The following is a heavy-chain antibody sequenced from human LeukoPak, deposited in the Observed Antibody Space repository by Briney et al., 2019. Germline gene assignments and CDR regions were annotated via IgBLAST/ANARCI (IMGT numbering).Heavy chain of an antibody. J-gene: IGHJ4*02. V-gene: IGHV3-23*01. D-gene: IGHD2-15*01. CDR3: AKVFGCSGGSCYATRGFDY. CDR2: ITASGGST. CDR1: GFIFSSYA. Sequence: GGSLRLSCVASGFIFSSYAMHWVRQAPGKGLEWVSAITASGGSTFYADSVKGRFTISRDNSKNTLFLQMNSLRAEDTAVYYCAKVFGCSGGSCYATRGFDYWGQGTLVTVSS.